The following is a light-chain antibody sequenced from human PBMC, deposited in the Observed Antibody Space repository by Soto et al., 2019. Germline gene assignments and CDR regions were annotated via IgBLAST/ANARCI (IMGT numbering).Light chain of an antibody. J-gene: IGKJ4*01. Sequence: EIVMTQSPATLSVSPGERVTLSCRASQSVGTTLAWYQQKPGQPPRLLIRGASTRATGIPDRFGGSGSGTEFTLTISRLQSEDFAGYYCQQYSAWLSFGGGTKVEIK. CDR3: QQYSAWLS. CDR1: QSVGTT. CDR2: GAS. V-gene: IGKV3-15*01.